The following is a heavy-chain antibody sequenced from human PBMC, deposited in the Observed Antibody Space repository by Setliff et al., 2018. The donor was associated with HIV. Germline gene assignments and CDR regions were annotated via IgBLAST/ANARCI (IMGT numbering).Heavy chain of an antibody. D-gene: IGHD5-18*01. Sequence: SETLSLTCAVFRGSFSGYYWTWIRQAPGKGLEWIGEINHSGSTNYNPSLKSRVTISVDTSKNQFSLKLSSVTAADTAVYYCARTEDYSFGDAPFDYWGHGTLVTVSS. CDR1: RGSFSGYY. CDR2: INHSGST. V-gene: IGHV4-34*01. J-gene: IGHJ4*01. CDR3: ARTEDYSFGDAPFDY.